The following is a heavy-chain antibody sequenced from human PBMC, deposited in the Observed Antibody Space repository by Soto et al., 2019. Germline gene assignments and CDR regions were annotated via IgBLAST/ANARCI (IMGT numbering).Heavy chain of an antibody. V-gene: IGHV3-23*01. Sequence: EVQLLESGGGLVQPGGSLRLSCEASGFPFSSFAMSWVGQAPGKGLEWVSAISGSGGSTYYADSVKGRFTISRDNSKNTLYLQMNSLRAEDTAVYYCAKDLSSRWGIAAFGYWGQGTLVTVSS. CDR3: AKDLSSRWGIAAFGY. J-gene: IGHJ4*02. CDR2: ISGSGGST. CDR1: GFPFSSFA. D-gene: IGHD6-13*01.